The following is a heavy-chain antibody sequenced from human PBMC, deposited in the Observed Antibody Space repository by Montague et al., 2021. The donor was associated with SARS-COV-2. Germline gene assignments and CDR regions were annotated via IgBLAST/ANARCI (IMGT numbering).Heavy chain of an antibody. J-gene: IGHJ3*02. D-gene: IGHD6-19*01. CDR2: IYYSGST. CDR1: GGSISSYY. CDR3: ARGSGWMGNAFDI. Sequence: SETLSLTCTVSGGSISSYYWSWIRQPPGKGLEWIGHIYYSGSTNYNPSLKSRVTISVDTSKNQFSLKLSSVTAADTAVYYCARGSGWMGNAFDIWGQGTVVTVSS. V-gene: IGHV4-59*01.